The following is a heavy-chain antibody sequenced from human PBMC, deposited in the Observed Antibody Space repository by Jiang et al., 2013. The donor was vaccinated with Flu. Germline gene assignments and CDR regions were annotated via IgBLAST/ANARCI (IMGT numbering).Heavy chain of an antibody. D-gene: IGHD4-17*01. CDR3: AKEGGGNDYGDWYYYYGMDV. Sequence: AVISYDGSNKYYADSVKGRFTISRDNSKNTLYLQMNSLRAEDTAVYYCAKEGGGNDYGDWYYYYGMDVWGQGTTVTVSS. V-gene: IGHV3-30*18. CDR2: ISYDGSNK. J-gene: IGHJ6*02.